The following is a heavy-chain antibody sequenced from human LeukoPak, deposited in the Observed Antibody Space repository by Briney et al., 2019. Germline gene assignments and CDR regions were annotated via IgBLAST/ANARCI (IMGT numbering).Heavy chain of an antibody. CDR2: ISHDGSNR. D-gene: IGHD3-16*01. CDR1: GFTFSSYA. V-gene: IGHV3-30*04. CDR3: AKGGGRPLGDAFDI. Sequence: PGGSLRLSCAASGFTFSSYAMHWVRQAPGRGLGWVAVISHDGSNRFYADSVEGRFTISRDNSKNTLYLQMNSLRAEDTAVYFCAKGGGRPLGDAFDIWGQGTMVTVSS. J-gene: IGHJ3*02.